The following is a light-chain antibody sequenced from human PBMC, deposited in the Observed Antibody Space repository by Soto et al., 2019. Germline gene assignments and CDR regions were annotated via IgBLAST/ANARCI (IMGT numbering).Light chain of an antibody. V-gene: IGLV1-40*01. Sequence: QPVLTQPPSVSGAPGQRVTISCTGSSSNIGAHYDVHWYQQLPGTAPKLLIYGYIYRPSGVPDRFSGSKSDTSASLAITGLQAEDEADYYCQSYDSSLSGWVFGGGTKLTVL. CDR2: GYI. J-gene: IGLJ3*02. CDR3: QSYDSSLSGWV. CDR1: SSNIGAHYD.